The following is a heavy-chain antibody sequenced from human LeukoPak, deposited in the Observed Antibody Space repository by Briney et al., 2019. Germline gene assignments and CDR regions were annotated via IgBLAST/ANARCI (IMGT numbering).Heavy chain of an antibody. V-gene: IGHV3-21*01. J-gene: IGHJ3*02. D-gene: IGHD1-26*01. CDR1: GFTFSSYT. Sequence: GGSLRLSCVASGFTFSSYTMNWVRQAPGKGLEWVSSISSSSSCIYNADSVQGRFTISRDNAKNSLYLQMNNLRAEDTAVYYCAREPASDLLRSISGDAFDIWGQGTMVTVSS. CDR2: ISSSSSCI. CDR3: AREPASDLLRSISGDAFDI.